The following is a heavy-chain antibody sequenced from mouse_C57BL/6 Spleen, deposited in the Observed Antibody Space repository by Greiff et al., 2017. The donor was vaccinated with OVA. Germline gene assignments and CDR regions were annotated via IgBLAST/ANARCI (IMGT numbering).Heavy chain of an antibody. CDR1: GFTFSSYA. Sequence: EVKLVESGEGLVKPGGSLKHSCAASGFTFSSYAMSWVRQTPEKRLEWVAYISSGGDYIYYADTVKGRFTISRDNARNTLYLQMSSLKSEDTAMYYCTRERDYDVDYYAMDYWGQGTSVTVSS. J-gene: IGHJ4*01. CDR3: TRERDYDVDYYAMDY. V-gene: IGHV5-9-1*02. D-gene: IGHD2-4*01. CDR2: ISSGGDYI.